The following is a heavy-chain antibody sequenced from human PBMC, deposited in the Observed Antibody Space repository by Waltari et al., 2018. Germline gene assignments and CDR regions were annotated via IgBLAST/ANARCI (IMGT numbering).Heavy chain of an antibody. CDR2: IYYSGST. CDR3: ARSNYDILTLIDY. Sequence: QVQLQESGPGLVKPSQTLSLTCTVSGGSISSGGYYWRWIRQHPGKGLEWIGYIYYSGSTYYNPSLKSRVTISVDTSKNQFSLKLSSVTAADTAVYYCARSNYDILTLIDYWGQGTLVTVSS. J-gene: IGHJ4*02. D-gene: IGHD3-9*01. CDR1: GGSISSGGYY. V-gene: IGHV4-31*03.